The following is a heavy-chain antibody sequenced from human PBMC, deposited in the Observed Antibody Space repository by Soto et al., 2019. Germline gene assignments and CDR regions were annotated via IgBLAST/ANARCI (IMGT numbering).Heavy chain of an antibody. CDR2: ISGSGGRT. J-gene: IGHJ4*02. D-gene: IGHD3-10*01. Sequence: PGGSLRLSCEAFGFPFINFAMNWVRQSPGKGLEWVSSISGSGGRTWYADSVRGRFTISRDNSQNTLYLQMNGLRGEDTAVYYCAKLGFSGTYFHFDYWGQGALVTVSS. V-gene: IGHV3-23*01. CDR3: AKLGFSGTYFHFDY. CDR1: GFPFINFA.